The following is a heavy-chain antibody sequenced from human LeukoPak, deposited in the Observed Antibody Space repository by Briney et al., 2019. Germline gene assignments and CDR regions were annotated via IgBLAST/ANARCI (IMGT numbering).Heavy chain of an antibody. Sequence: PGGTLRLSCAASGFTFSSYGMSWVRQAPGKGLEWVSAISGSGGSTYYADSVKGRFTISRDNSKNTLYLQMNSLRAEDTAVYYCAKDPNEYGDXXFDXXXQGXLVTVX. CDR3: AKDPNEYGDXXFDX. CDR2: ISGSGGST. J-gene: IGHJ4*02. V-gene: IGHV3-23*01. CDR1: GFTFSSYG. D-gene: IGHD4-17*01.